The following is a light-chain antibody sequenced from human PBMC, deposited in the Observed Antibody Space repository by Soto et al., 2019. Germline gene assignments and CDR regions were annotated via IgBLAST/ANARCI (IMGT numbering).Light chain of an antibody. CDR3: QQVKSYPRT. V-gene: IGKV1-9*01. CDR2: EES. Sequence: IHLTQSPSSLAASVGDRVTITCRASQAITHNLAWYQQKPGNPPRLLIYEESTLHSGVPSRFSGRKVGTQFILTIDSLQPEDFATYYCQQVKSYPRTFGGGTKVEIK. J-gene: IGKJ4*01. CDR1: QAITHN.